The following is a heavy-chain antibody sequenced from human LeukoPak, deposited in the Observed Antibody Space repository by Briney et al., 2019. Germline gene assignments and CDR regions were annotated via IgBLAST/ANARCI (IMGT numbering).Heavy chain of an antibody. D-gene: IGHD3-9*01. CDR3: ARDLAPNDTSTGYL. V-gene: IGHV1-2*02. CDR1: GYTFTGYY. J-gene: IGHJ4*02. CDR2: INPNSGGT. Sequence: ASVKVSCKASGYTFTGYYMHWVRQAPGHGLEWMGWINPNSGGTNYAQKLQGRITTTRDTSISTAYMELSRLRSDDTAVYYCARDLAPNDTSTGYLWGQGTLVTVSS.